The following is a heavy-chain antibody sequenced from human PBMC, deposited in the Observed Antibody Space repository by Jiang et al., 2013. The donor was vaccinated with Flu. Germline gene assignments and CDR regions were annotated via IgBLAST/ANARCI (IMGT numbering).Heavy chain of an antibody. CDR3: ARQYDYGDYGPLGFDY. V-gene: IGHV4-31*03. Sequence: TLSLTCTVSGGSISSGGYYWSWIRQHPGKGLEWIGYIYYSGSTYYNPSLKSRVTISVDTSKNQFSLKLSSVTAADTAVYYCARQYDYGDYGPLGFDYWGQGTLVTVSS. D-gene: IGHD4-17*01. CDR2: IYYSGST. CDR1: GGSISSGGYY. J-gene: IGHJ4*02.